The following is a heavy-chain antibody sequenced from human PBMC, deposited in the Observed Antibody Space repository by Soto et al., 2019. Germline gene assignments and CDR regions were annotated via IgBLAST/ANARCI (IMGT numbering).Heavy chain of an antibody. CDR2: ISFDGSNK. Sequence: QVQLVASGGGVVQPGRSLRLSCAASGFTFSSYGMHWVRQAPGKGLEWVAVISFDGSNKYYADSVKGRFTISRDNSKNTLYLQMNSLRAEDTAVYYCAKGNDIVVVVAALDYWGQGTLVTVSS. CDR1: GFTFSSYG. J-gene: IGHJ4*02. D-gene: IGHD2-15*01. V-gene: IGHV3-30*18. CDR3: AKGNDIVVVVAALDY.